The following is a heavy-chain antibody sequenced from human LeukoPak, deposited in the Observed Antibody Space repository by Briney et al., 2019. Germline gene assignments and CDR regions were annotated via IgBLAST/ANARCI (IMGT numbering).Heavy chain of an antibody. CDR3: ARQYCSSTSCYYFDY. CDR2: IYPGDSDT. CDR1: GYSFTSYW. D-gene: IGHD2-2*01. J-gene: IGHJ4*02. V-gene: IGHV5-51*01. Sequence: GESLKISCKGSGYSFTSYWIGWVRQMPGKGLEWMGIIYPGDSDTRYSPSFQGQVTISADKSISTAYLQWSSLTASDTAMYYCARQYCSSTSCYYFDYWGQGTLVTVSS.